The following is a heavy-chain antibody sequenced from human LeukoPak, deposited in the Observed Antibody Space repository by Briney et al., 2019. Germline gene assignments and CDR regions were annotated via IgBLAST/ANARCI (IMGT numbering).Heavy chain of an antibody. V-gene: IGHV3-23*01. CDR3: AREGYSNSRVV. D-gene: IGHD2/OR15-2a*01. J-gene: IGHJ4*02. CDR1: GFTFSSDA. CDR2: ISAFSTT. Sequence: GGSLRLSCEASGFTFSSDAMTCVRQAPGKRLEWVSSISAFSTTYYADSVKGRFTISRDNSRNTLYLQMNSLRAEDTAVYYCAREGYSNSRVVWGERTLVTVSS.